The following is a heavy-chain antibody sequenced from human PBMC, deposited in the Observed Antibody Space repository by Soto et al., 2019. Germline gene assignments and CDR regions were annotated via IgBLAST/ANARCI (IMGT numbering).Heavy chain of an antibody. CDR1: GYTFTGYY. V-gene: IGHV1-2*04. CDR3: ARDPHKCDSSGCPRLGDY. D-gene: IGHD6-19*01. Sequence: QVQLVQSGAEVKKPGASVKVSCKASGYTFTGYYMHWVRQAPGQGLEWMGWINPNSGGTNYAQKFQGWVTMTRDTSISTAYMELSRLGSDDTAVYYCARDPHKCDSSGCPRLGDYWGQGSLVTVTS. J-gene: IGHJ4*02. CDR2: INPNSGGT.